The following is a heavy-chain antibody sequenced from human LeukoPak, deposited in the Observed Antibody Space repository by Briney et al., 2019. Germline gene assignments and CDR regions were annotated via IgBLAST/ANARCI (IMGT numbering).Heavy chain of an antibody. Sequence: SETLSLTCTVSSDSISSYYWSWIRQSPEKGLDWIGYFYYSGSTNYNPSLKSRATISIDTSKNQFSLKLSSVTAADTAVYYCARYRWLQLLDYWGQGTLVTVSS. CDR2: FYYSGST. CDR3: ARYRWLQLLDY. J-gene: IGHJ4*02. D-gene: IGHD5-24*01. CDR1: SDSISSYY. V-gene: IGHV4-59*01.